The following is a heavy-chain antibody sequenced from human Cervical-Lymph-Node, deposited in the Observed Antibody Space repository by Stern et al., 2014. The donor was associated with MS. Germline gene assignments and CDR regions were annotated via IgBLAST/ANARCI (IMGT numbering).Heavy chain of an antibody. J-gene: IGHJ4*02. Sequence: VQLEESGGGLVQPGRSLRLSCAASGFTFSSYAMHWVRQAPGKGLEWVAAISFDGATTYHADSVKGRFIISRDNSKNTLFLQMYSLRAEDTAVYYCARPFDLLTCYFQDWGQGTLVTVSS. CDR3: ARPFDLLTCYFQD. V-gene: IGHV3-30-3*01. CDR2: ISFDGATT. CDR1: GFTFSSYA. D-gene: IGHD3-9*01.